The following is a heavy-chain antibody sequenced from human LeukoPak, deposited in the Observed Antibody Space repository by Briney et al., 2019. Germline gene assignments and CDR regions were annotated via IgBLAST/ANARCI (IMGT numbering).Heavy chain of an antibody. D-gene: IGHD4-17*01. CDR1: GFTFSSYS. V-gene: IGHV3-48*01. Sequence: GGSLRLSCAASGFTFSSYSMNWVRQAPGKGLEWVSYISSSSSTIYYADSVKGRFTISRDNAKNSLYLQMNSLRAEDTAVYYCAKGTVTTRGYFDYWGQGTLVTVSS. J-gene: IGHJ4*02. CDR3: AKGTVTTRGYFDY. CDR2: ISSSSSTI.